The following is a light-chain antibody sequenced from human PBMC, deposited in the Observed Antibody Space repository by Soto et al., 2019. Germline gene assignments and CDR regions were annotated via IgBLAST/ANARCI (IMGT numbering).Light chain of an antibody. Sequence: QSALTQPPSASGTPGQRVTISCSGSSSNIGANLINWYQQLPGTAPKLLIYNNDQRPSGVPDRFSASKSGTSASLAISGLQSEDEADYYCEAWDDSLYGAVLGGGTQLTVL. V-gene: IGLV1-44*01. CDR1: SSNIGANL. CDR3: EAWDDSLYGAV. J-gene: IGLJ2*01. CDR2: NND.